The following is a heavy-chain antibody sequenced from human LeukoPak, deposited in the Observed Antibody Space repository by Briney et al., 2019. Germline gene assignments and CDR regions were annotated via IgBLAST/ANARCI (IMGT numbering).Heavy chain of an antibody. J-gene: IGHJ4*02. Sequence: SETLSLTCTVSGGSISSYYWSWIRQPPGKGPEWIGYIYYSGSTNYNPSLKSRVTISVDTSKNQFSLKLSSVTAANTAVYYCARGPWQYYFDYWGQGTLVTVSS. V-gene: IGHV4-59*01. CDR3: ARGPWQYYFDY. CDR2: IYYSGST. CDR1: GGSISSYY. D-gene: IGHD5-12*01.